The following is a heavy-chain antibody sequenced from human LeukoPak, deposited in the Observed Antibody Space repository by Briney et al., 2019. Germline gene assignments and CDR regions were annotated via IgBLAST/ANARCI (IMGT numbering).Heavy chain of an antibody. D-gene: IGHD4-23*01. CDR3: VKALGGNPQG. CDR2: ISTSGNTI. V-gene: IGHV3-48*02. J-gene: IGHJ4*02. CDR1: GFTFSSYN. Sequence: GGSLRLSCAASGFTFSSYNINWVRQAPGKGLEWLSYISTSGNTIYYADSVKGRFTISRDNAKNSVYLQMNSLRDEDAAVYYCVKALGGNPQGWGQGTLVTVSS.